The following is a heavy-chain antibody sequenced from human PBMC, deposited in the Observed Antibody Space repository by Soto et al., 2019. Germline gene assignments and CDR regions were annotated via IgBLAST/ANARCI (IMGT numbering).Heavy chain of an antibody. CDR2: IWYDGSNK. D-gene: IGHD2-15*01. Sequence: GGSLRLSCAASGFTFSSYGMHWVRQAPGKGLEWVAVIWYDGSNKYYADSVKGRFTISRDNSKNTLYLQMNSLRAEDTAVYYCASSPHGYGGNPYWYFDLWGRGTLVTVSS. CDR3: ASSPHGYGGNPYWYFDL. J-gene: IGHJ2*01. CDR1: GFTFSSYG. V-gene: IGHV3-33*01.